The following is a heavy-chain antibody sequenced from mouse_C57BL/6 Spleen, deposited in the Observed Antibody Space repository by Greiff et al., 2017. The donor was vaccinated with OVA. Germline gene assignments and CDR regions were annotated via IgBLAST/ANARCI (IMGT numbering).Heavy chain of an antibody. CDR3: ARDYYGSSYDY. J-gene: IGHJ2*01. D-gene: IGHD1-1*01. CDR2: IHPNSGST. V-gene: IGHV1-64*01. CDR1: GYTFTSYW. Sequence: VQLHQPGAELVKPGASVKLSCKASGYTFTSYWMHWVKQRPGQGLEWIGMIHPNSGSTNYNEKFKSKATLTVDKSSSTAYMQLSSLTSEDSAVYYCARDYYGSSYDYWGQGTTLTVSS.